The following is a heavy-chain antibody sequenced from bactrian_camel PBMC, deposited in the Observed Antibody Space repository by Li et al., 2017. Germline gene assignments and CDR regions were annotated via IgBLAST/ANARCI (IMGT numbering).Heavy chain of an antibody. D-gene: IGHD1*01. CDR2: LYTDGRTI. J-gene: IGHJ6*01. Sequence: QLVESGGGSVQAGGSLRLSCAASGFPFSEYSMSWARQAPGKERDGIITLYTDGRTIYYDDFVKGRFTISQDKAKNTMYLQLNNLKPEDTSVYYCAADRGYGLGCLSDSGYWGQGTQVTVS. CDR1: GFPFSEYS. V-gene: IGHV3S28*01. CDR3: AADRGYGLGCLSDSGY.